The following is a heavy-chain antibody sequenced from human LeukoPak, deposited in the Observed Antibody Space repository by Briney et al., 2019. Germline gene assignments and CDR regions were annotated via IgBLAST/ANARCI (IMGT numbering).Heavy chain of an antibody. Sequence: GGSLRLSCAASEFSVGSNYMTWVRQAPGEGLEWVSSISSSSSYIYYADSVKGRFTISRDNAKNSLYLQMNSLRAEDTAVYYCARGSAYAIQGVGDYWGQGTLVTVSS. CDR1: EFSVGSNY. CDR2: ISSSSSYI. D-gene: IGHD2-8*01. V-gene: IGHV3-21*01. CDR3: ARGSAYAIQGVGDY. J-gene: IGHJ4*02.